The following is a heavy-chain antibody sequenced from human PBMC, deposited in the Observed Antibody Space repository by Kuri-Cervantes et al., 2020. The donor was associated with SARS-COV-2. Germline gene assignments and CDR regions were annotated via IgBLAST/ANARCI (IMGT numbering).Heavy chain of an antibody. Sequence: GGSLRLSCAASGFTFSSYSMNWVRQAPGKGLEWVSSISSSSSYIYYADSMKGRFTISRDNAKNSLYLQMNSLRAEDTAVYYCARDRGEDIVVVVAASAYDYWGQGTLVTVSS. J-gene: IGHJ4*02. CDR2: ISSSSSYI. CDR1: GFTFSSYS. D-gene: IGHD2-15*01. V-gene: IGHV3-21*01. CDR3: ARDRGEDIVVVVAASAYDY.